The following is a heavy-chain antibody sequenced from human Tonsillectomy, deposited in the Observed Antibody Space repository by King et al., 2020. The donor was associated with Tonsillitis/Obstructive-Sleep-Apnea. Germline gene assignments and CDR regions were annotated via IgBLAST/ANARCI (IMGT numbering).Heavy chain of an antibody. CDR1: GITFSSYW. CDR2: IKQDGSEK. D-gene: IGHD1-26*01. V-gene: IGHV3-7*01. Sequence: VQLVESGGGLVQPGGSLRLSCAASGITFSSYWMTWVRQAPGKGLEWVANIKQDGSEKYYVDSVKGRFTISRDNAKNSLYLQMNSLTAEDTAVYYCARDHYSGIYGAFDIWGQGTMVTVSS. CDR3: ARDHYSGIYGAFDI. J-gene: IGHJ3*02.